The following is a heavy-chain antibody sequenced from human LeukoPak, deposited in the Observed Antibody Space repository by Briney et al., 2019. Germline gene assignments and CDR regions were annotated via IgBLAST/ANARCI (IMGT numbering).Heavy chain of an antibody. CDR3: ARHRSYGLSDY. CDR1: GYSFTSYW. J-gene: IGHJ4*02. D-gene: IGHD5-18*01. V-gene: IGHV5-51*01. CDR2: IYPGDSDT. Sequence: GEPLKISCKGSGYSFTSYWIGWVRQMPGKGLEWMEIIYPGDSDTRYSPSFQGQVTISADKSISTAYLQWSSLKAWDTAMYYCARHRSYGLSDYWGQGTLVTVSS.